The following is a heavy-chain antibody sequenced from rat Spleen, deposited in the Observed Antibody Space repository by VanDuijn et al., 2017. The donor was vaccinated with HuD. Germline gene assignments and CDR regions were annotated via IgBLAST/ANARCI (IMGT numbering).Heavy chain of an antibody. J-gene: IGHJ2*01. CDR2: ISPSGGNT. V-gene: IGHV5S13*01. D-gene: IGHD1-11*01. CDR1: GFTFSSSG. Sequence: EVQLVESDGGLVQPGRSLKLSCAASGFTFSSSGMHWIRQAPTKGLEWVASISPSGGNTYYRDSVKGRFTISRDNAKNTQYLQMDSLRSEDTATYYCARALRRVYRYFDYWGQGVMVTVSP. CDR3: ARALRRVYRYFDY.